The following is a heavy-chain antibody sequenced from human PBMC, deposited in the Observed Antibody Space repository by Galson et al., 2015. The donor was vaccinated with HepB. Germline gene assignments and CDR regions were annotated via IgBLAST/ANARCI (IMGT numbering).Heavy chain of an antibody. Sequence: SLRLSCAASGFTVSRIYMSWVRQAPGKGLEWVSVIYSGGTTYYADSVKGRFTISRHNSKNTLYLQMNSLRAEDTDVYYCARDYDGSGIYPYEAFDIWGQGTMVTVSS. V-gene: IGHV3-53*04. J-gene: IGHJ3*02. CDR3: ARDYDGSGIYPYEAFDI. CDR2: IYSGGTT. CDR1: GFTVSRIY. D-gene: IGHD3-10*01.